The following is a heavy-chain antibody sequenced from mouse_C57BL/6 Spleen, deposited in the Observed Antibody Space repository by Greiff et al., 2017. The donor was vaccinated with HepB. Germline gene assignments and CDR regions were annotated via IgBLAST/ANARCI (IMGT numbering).Heavy chain of an antibody. CDR1: GYTFTDYY. Sequence: VQLQQSGPELVKPGASVKISCKASGYTFTDYYMNWVKQSHGKSLEWIGDINPNNGGTSYNQKFKGKATLTVDKSSSTAYMELRSLTSEDSAVYYCARRDGYYSLFAYWGQGTLVTVSA. V-gene: IGHV1-26*01. CDR3: ARRDGYYSLFAY. CDR2: INPNNGGT. J-gene: IGHJ3*01. D-gene: IGHD2-3*01.